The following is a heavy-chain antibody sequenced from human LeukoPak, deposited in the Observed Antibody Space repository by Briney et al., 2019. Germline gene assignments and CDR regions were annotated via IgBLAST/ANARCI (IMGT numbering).Heavy chain of an antibody. CDR2: INPSGGST. CDR1: GYTFTSYY. Sequence: ASVKVSCKASGYTFTSYYMHWVRQAPGQGLEWMGIINPSGGSTSYAQKFQGRVTMTRDTSTSTVYMELSSLRSEDTAVYYCARDIAYCSGGSCYPGDLYGMDVWGQGTTVTVSS. J-gene: IGHJ6*02. CDR3: ARDIAYCSGGSCYPGDLYGMDV. V-gene: IGHV1-46*01. D-gene: IGHD2-15*01.